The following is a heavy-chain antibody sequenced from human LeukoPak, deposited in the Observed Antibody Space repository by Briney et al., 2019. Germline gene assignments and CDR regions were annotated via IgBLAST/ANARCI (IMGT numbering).Heavy chain of an antibody. V-gene: IGHV4-39*07. CDR2: MHYSGST. J-gene: IGHJ3*02. Sequence: SETLSLTCTVSGGSINISDYYWGWIRQPPGKGLEWIGSMHYSGSTYYTPSLKSRVTISVDTSKTQFSLKVSSVTAADTAVYYCGGITGTRRGFDIWGQGTMVTVS. CDR3: GGITGTRRGFDI. CDR1: GGSINISDYY. D-gene: IGHD1-20*01.